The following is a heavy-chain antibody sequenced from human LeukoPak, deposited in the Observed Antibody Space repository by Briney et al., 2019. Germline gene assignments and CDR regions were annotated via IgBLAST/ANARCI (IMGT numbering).Heavy chain of an antibody. CDR2: IRSDGSNK. Sequence: GGSLRLSCAGSGFSFSSYGMHWVRQAPGKGLEWMAFIRSDGSNKYYADSVKGRFTISRDNSKNTLYLQMNSLRAEDTAVYYCARPRSSYYYGSGSYYNYWGQGTLVTVSS. CDR3: ARPRSSYYYGSGSYYNY. D-gene: IGHD3-10*01. J-gene: IGHJ4*02. V-gene: IGHV3-30*02. CDR1: GFSFSSYG.